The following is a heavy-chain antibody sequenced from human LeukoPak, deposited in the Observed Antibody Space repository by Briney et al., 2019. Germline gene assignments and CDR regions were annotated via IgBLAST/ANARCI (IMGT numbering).Heavy chain of an antibody. CDR3: ARITDLSVATDY. CDR1: GGSISGHY. J-gene: IGHJ4*02. CDR2: IHYTGST. V-gene: IGHV4-59*11. Sequence: SETLSLTCTVSGGSISGHYWSWIRQPPGKGLEWMGYIHYTGSTNYKPSLKSRVTMSVDTSKNQFSLKLSSVTAADTAVYYCARITDLSVATDYWGQGTLVTVSS. D-gene: IGHD6-19*01.